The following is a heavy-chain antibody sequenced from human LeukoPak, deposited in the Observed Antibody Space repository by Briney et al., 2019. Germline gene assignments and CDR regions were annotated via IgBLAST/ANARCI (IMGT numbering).Heavy chain of an antibody. V-gene: IGHV1-18*01. CDR1: GYTFTSYG. D-gene: IGHD3-10*01. CDR2: ISAYNGNT. J-gene: IGHJ5*02. CDR3: ARVPRGVGSNWFDP. Sequence: ASVKVSCKASGYTFTSYGISWVRQAPGQGLEWMGWISAYNGNTNYAQRLQGRVTMTTDTSTSTAYMELRSLRSDDTAVYYCARVPRGVGSNWFDPWGQRTLVTVSS.